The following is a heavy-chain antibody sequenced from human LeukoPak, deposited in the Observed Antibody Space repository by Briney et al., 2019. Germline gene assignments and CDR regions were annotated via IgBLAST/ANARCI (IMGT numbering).Heavy chain of an antibody. J-gene: IGHJ3*02. CDR3: ATPAYYDHAFDI. CDR2: FDPEDGET. CDR1: GYTFTSYY. D-gene: IGHD3-22*01. Sequence: ASVKVSCKASGYTFTSYYMHWVRQAPGQGLEWMGGFDPEDGETIYAQKFQGRVTMTEDTSTDTAYMELSSLRSEDTAVYYCATPAYYDHAFDIWGQGTMVTVSS. V-gene: IGHV1-24*01.